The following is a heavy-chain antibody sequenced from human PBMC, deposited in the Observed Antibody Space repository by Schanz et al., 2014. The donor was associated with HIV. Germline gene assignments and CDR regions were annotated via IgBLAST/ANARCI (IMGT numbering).Heavy chain of an antibody. J-gene: IGHJ5*02. CDR2: LSGSGDRT. CDR3: VKAYSSGFSGAGS. D-gene: IGHD5-18*01. V-gene: IGHV3-23*01. Sequence: EVQLLESGGGLVEPGGSLRLSCEASGFSFSSFSMNWVRQAPGKGLEWLSTLSGSGDRTYYADSVKGRVTISRDNSRNALYLHMNSLRADDTAIYYCVKAYSSGFSGAGSWGQGALVTVSS. CDR1: GFSFSSFS.